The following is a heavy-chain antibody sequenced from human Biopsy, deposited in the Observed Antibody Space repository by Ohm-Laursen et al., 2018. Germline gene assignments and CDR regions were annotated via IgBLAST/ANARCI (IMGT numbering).Heavy chain of an antibody. CDR2: IYSGDRP. Sequence: GSLRLSCAASGFTVSSNYVSWVRQAPGMGLEWVSVIYSGDRPYYRESVRGRFTISRDNSKNTLYLQMNSLRAEDTAVYYCARPNLREWELHNAFDIWGQGTMVTVSS. V-gene: IGHV3-53*01. CDR3: ARPNLREWELHNAFDI. J-gene: IGHJ3*02. CDR1: GFTVSSNY. D-gene: IGHD1-26*01.